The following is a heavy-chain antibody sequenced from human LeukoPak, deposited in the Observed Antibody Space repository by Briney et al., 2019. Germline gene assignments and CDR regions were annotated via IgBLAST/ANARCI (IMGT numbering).Heavy chain of an antibody. CDR2: ISSSGSTI. D-gene: IGHD3-22*01. CDR1: GFTFSSYE. Sequence: SGGSLRLSCAASGFTFSSYEMNWVRQAPGKGLEWVSYISSSGSTIYYADSVKGRFTISRDNAKNSLYLQMNSLRAEDTAVCYCAGYYDSSGYYYGMDVWGQGTTVTVSS. J-gene: IGHJ6*02. V-gene: IGHV3-48*03. CDR3: AGYYDSSGYYYGMDV.